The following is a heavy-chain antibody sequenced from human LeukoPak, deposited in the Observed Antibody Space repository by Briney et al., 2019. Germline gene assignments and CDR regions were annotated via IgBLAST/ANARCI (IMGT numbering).Heavy chain of an antibody. Sequence: GGSLRLSCAASGFTFSIYWMSWVRQAPGRGLEWVANIKQDGSEKYYVDSVKGRFTIFRDNAKNSLYLQMNSLRAEDTAVYYCARNKRGDYWGQGTLVTVSS. J-gene: IGHJ4*02. CDR2: IKQDGSEK. V-gene: IGHV3-7*01. CDR1: GFTFSIYW. D-gene: IGHD1/OR15-1a*01. CDR3: ARNKRGDY.